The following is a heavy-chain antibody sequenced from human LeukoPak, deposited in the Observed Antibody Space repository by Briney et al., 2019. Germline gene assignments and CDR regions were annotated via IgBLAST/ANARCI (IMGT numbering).Heavy chain of an antibody. J-gene: IGHJ4*02. V-gene: IGHV4-61*02. Sequence: SQTLSLTCTVSGGSISSGSYYWSWIRQPAGKGLEWIGRIYTSGSTNYNPSLKSRVTISVDTSKNQFSLKLSSVTAADTAVYYCARHNGGPFDYWGQGTLVTVSS. CDR2: IYTSGST. D-gene: IGHD7-27*01. CDR3: ARHNGGPFDY. CDR1: GGSISSGSYY.